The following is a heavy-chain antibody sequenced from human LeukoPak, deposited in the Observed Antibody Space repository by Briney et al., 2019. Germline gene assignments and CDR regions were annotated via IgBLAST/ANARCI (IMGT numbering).Heavy chain of an antibody. CDR3: ARGPLSEIAAAGDAFDI. CDR2: ITGSGNTP. Sequence: GGSLRLSCAASRFTFSSYAMSWVRQAPGKGLEWVSGITGSGNTPFYADSVKGRFTISRDNSKNTLYLQMNSLRAEDTAVYYCARGPLSEIAAAGDAFDIWGQGTMVTVSS. D-gene: IGHD6-25*01. J-gene: IGHJ3*02. CDR1: RFTFSSYA. V-gene: IGHV3-23*01.